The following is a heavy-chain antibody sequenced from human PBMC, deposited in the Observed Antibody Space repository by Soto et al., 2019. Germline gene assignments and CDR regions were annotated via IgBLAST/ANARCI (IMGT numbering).Heavy chain of an antibody. V-gene: IGHV4-59*05. Sequence: PSDTLSLTCTLSGCYISRYSWSLGLPPPGKGLEWLGSIYYSGSTYYNPSLKSRVTISVDTSKHQFSLKLSSVTAADTAVYYCAGFVFGVVRDDWYFDLWGRGTLVTVSS. D-gene: IGHD3-3*01. CDR2: IYYSGST. CDR3: AGFVFGVVRDDWYFDL. J-gene: IGHJ2*01. CDR1: GCYISRYS.